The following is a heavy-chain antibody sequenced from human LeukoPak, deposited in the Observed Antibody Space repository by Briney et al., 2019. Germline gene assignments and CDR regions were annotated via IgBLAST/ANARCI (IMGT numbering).Heavy chain of an antibody. CDR3: ARRYGSSNRCLIDY. V-gene: IGHV3-48*03. Sequence: GGSLRLSCAASGFTFSSYEMNWVRQAPGKGLEWVSYISSSGTTTYYADSVKGRLTISRDNAKNSLYLQMNSLRAEGTAVYYCARRYGSSNRCLIDYWGQGILVTVSS. D-gene: IGHD2-2*01. CDR1: GFTFSSYE. J-gene: IGHJ4*02. CDR2: ISSSGTTT.